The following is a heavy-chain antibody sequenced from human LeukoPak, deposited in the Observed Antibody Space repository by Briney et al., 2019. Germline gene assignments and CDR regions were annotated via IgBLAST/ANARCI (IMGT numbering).Heavy chain of an antibody. CDR1: GGSISSYY. V-gene: IGHV4-59*01. Sequence: SETLSLTCTVSGGSISSYYWSWIRQPPGKGLEWIGYIYYSGSTNYNPSLKSRVTISVDTSKNQFSLKLSSVTAADTAVYYCARDVHYYDSSGYYFQYLQHWGQGTLVTVSS. D-gene: IGHD3-22*01. CDR3: ARDVHYYDSSGYYFQYLQH. J-gene: IGHJ1*01. CDR2: IYYSGST.